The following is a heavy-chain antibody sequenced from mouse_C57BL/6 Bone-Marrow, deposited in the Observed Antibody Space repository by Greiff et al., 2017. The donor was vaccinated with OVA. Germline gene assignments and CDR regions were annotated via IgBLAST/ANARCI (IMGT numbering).Heavy chain of an antibody. J-gene: IGHJ2*01. V-gene: IGHV5-17*01. CDR3: ARKRGLGRDYFDY. CDR2: ISSGSSTI. D-gene: IGHD4-1*01. Sequence: EVHLVESGGGLVKPGGSLKLSCAASGFTFSDYGMHWVRQAPEQGLEWVAYISSGSSTIYYADTVKGRFTISRDNAKNTLFLQMTSLRSEDTAMYYCARKRGLGRDYFDYWGQGTTLTVSS. CDR1: GFTFSDYG.